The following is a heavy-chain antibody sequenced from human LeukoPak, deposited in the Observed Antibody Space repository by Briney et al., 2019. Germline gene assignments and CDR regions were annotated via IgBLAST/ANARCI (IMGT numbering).Heavy chain of an antibody. D-gene: IGHD2-2*01. CDR2: IYYSGST. J-gene: IGHJ5*02. CDR1: GGSIGSSSYY. Sequence: PSETLSLTCTVSGGSIGSSSYYWGWIRQPPGKGLEWIGSIYYSGSTYYNPSLKSRVTISVDTSKNQFSLKLSSVTAADTAVYYCARHDKRWYQLINWFDPWGQGTLVTVSS. CDR3: ARHDKRWYQLINWFDP. V-gene: IGHV4-39*01.